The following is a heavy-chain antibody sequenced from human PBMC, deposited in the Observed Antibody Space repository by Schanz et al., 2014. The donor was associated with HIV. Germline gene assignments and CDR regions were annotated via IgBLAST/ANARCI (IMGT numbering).Heavy chain of an antibody. CDR1: GFTFNSYG. CDR3: ARDYHWNWFDP. CDR2: ISYDGTKK. V-gene: IGHV3-30*03. D-gene: IGHD1-20*01. Sequence: QVQLVESGGGVVQPPRSLKLSCAASGFTFNSYGMHWVRQAPGKGLEWVAVISYDGTKKHYADSVKGRFTISRDNTKNSLYLQMNSLRAEDTAVYYCARDYHWNWFDPWGQGTLVTVSS. J-gene: IGHJ5*02.